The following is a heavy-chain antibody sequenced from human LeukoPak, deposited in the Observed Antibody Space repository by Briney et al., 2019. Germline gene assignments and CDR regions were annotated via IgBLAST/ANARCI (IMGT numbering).Heavy chain of an antibody. CDR1: GFTFSSDG. D-gene: IGHD3-16*01. Sequence: PGGSLRLSCAASGFTFSSDGMSWVRQAPGMGLDWVSSISASSGGTVYADSVKGRVTISRDNSKNTLYLQMYDLRVEDTAVYSCAKNLFGSEAFSWHFDLWGRGTLVTVSS. J-gene: IGHJ2*01. CDR3: AKNLFGSEAFSWHFDL. CDR2: ISASSGGT. V-gene: IGHV3-23*01.